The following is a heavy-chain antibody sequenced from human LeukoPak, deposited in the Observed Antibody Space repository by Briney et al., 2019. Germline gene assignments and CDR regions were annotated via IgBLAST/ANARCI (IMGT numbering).Heavy chain of an antibody. CDR1: GFTFTSYG. Sequence: GGSLRLSCAASGFTFTSYGMHWVRQAPGKGLEWVAVLWYDGSNQYYADSVQGRFTISRDNSRNTLYLQMNSLRTEDTAVYYCARGPYYHPSDAFDLWGRGTMVTVS. V-gene: IGHV3-33*01. CDR2: LWYDGSNQ. CDR3: ARGPYYHPSDAFDL. D-gene: IGHD3-22*01. J-gene: IGHJ3*01.